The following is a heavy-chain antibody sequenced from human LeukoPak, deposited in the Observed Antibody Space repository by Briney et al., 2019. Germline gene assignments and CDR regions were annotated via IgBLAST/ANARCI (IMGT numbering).Heavy chain of an antibody. Sequence: SEPLSLTCSVSGGSISSSTYYWGWIRQPPGKGLEWVGSMYYTVNTYNNPSSYYNPSLKSRVTISVATSKNQFSLKLSSVTAADTAVYYCASTRGRAAAYFDYWGQGTLVTVSS. D-gene: IGHD6-13*01. J-gene: IGHJ4*02. CDR3: ASTRGRAAAYFDY. V-gene: IGHV4-39*07. CDR1: GGSISSSTYY. CDR2: MYYTVNTYNNPSS.